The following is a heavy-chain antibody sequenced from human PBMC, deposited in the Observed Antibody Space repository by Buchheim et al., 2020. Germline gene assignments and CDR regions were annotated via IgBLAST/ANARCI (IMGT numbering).Heavy chain of an antibody. CDR1: GFTFSSYG. D-gene: IGHD3-22*01. V-gene: IGHV3-30*03. CDR3: AYYYGSSGYYYYYYGMDV. Sequence: QVQLVESGGGVVQPGRSLRLSCAASGFTFSSYGMHWVRQAPGKGLEWVAVISYDGSNKYYADSVKGRFTISRDNSKNTLYLQMKNLRAEDTAVYYCAYYYGSSGYYYYYYGMDVWGQGTT. CDR2: ISYDGSNK. J-gene: IGHJ6*02.